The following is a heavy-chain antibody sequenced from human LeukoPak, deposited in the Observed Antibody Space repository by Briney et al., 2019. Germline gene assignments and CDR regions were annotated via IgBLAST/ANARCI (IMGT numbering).Heavy chain of an antibody. D-gene: IGHD3-16*01. J-gene: IGHJ4*02. CDR2: IHVSGDT. Sequence: AGGSLRLSCAASGFTVSDFYMSWVRQAPGKGLEWVSLIHVSGDTYYTDSVKGRFTISRDTSENTLYLQMNSLRVEDTAVYYCARDRLQYFDYWGQGTLVTVSS. CDR1: GFTVSDFY. CDR3: ARDRLQYFDY. V-gene: IGHV3-53*01.